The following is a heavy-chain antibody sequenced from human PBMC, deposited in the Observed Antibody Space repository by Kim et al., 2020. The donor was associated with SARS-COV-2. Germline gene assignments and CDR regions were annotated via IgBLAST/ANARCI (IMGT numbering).Heavy chain of an antibody. CDR2: INHSGST. Sequence: SETLSLTCAVYGGSFSGYYWSWIRQPPGKGLEWIGEINHSGSTNYNPSLKSRVTISVDTSKNQFSLKLSSVTAADTAVYYCARGQLWTPMFDPWGQGTL. CDR1: GGSFSGYY. J-gene: IGHJ5*02. D-gene: IGHD5-18*01. V-gene: IGHV4-34*01. CDR3: ARGQLWTPMFDP.